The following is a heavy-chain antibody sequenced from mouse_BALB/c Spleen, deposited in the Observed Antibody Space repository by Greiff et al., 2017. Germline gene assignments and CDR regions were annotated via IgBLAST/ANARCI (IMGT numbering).Heavy chain of an antibody. CDR3: ARDGATVGVAMDY. CDR2: IWAGGST. J-gene: IGHJ4*01. Sequence: VMLVESGPGLVAPSQSLSITCTVSGFSLTSYGVHWVRQPPGKGLEWLGVIWAGGSTNYNSALMSRLSISKDNSKSQVFLKMNSLQTDDTAMYYCARDGATVGVAMDYWGQGTSVTVSS. D-gene: IGHD1-1*01. V-gene: IGHV2-9*02. CDR1: GFSLTSYG.